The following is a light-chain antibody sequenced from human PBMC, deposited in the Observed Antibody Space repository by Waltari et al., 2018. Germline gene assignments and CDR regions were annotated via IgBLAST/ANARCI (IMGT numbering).Light chain of an antibody. V-gene: IGKV3-11*01. CDR2: DAS. CDR1: QRVSSY. J-gene: IGKJ4*01. CDR3: QQRTYWPLT. Sequence: EIVLTQSPATLSLSPGERATLSCRASQRVSSYLAWYQQKPGQAPRLLIYDASNRATGIPARFSGSGSGTDFTLTISSLETEDFAVYYCQQRTYWPLTFGGGTKVEI.